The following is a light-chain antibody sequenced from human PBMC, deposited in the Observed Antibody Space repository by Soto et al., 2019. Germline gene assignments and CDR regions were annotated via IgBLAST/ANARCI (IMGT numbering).Light chain of an antibody. J-gene: IGLJ1*01. CDR2: EGS. CDR3: CSYASSSTYV. Sequence: QSALTPPASVSGSPGQSITISCTGTSSDVGNYNLVSWYQHDPGKAPKLLIYEGSKRPSGVSDRFSGSKSGNTASLTIFGLQAEDEADYYCCSYASSSTYVFVTGTKVTVL. CDR1: SSDVGNYNL. V-gene: IGLV2-23*01.